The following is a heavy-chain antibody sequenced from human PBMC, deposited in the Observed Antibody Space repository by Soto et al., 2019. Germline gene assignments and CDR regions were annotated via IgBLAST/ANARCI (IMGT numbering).Heavy chain of an antibody. CDR2: INPNSGGT. V-gene: IGHV1-2*02. CDR1: GYTFTGYY. Sequence: GASVKVSCKASGYTFTGYYMHWVRQAPGQGLEWMGWINPNSGGTNYAQKFQGRVTMTRDTSISTAYMELSRLRSDDTAVYYCARLLPADYYYGMDVWGQGTTVTVSS. J-gene: IGHJ6*02. D-gene: IGHD2-15*01. CDR3: ARLLPADYYYGMDV.